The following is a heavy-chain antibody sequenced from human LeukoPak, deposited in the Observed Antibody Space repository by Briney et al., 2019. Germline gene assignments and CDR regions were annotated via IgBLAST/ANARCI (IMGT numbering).Heavy chain of an antibody. CDR3: ARGGNWNYFDY. Sequence: SSETLSLTCTVSGGSISSYYRSWIRQPPGKGLEWIGYIYYSGSTNYNPSLKSRVTISVDTSKNQFSLKLSSVTAADTAVYYCARGGNWNYFDYWGQGTLVTVSS. V-gene: IGHV4-59*01. CDR2: IYYSGST. J-gene: IGHJ4*02. D-gene: IGHD1-1*01. CDR1: GGSISSYY.